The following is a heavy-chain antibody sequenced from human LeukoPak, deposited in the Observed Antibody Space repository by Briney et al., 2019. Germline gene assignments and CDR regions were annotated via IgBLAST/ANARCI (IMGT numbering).Heavy chain of an antibody. CDR2: INHSGST. CDR3: ARGLRVRGPDY. CDR1: GGSFSGYY. D-gene: IGHD3-10*01. Sequence: SETLSLTCAVYGGSFSGYYWSWIRQPPGKGLEWIGEINHSGSTNYNPSLKSRVTIPVDTSKNQFSVKLSSVTAADTAVYYCARGLRVRGPDYGGQGTLVTVSS. V-gene: IGHV4-34*01. J-gene: IGHJ4*02.